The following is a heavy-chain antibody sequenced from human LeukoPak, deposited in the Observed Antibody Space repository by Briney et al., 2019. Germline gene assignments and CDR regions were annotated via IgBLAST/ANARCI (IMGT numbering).Heavy chain of an antibody. CDR3: ARTACSSTSCYRIIFDY. D-gene: IGHD2-2*02. V-gene: IGHV4-38-2*01. CDR2: IYHSGST. Sequence: ASETLSLTCAVSGYSISSGYYWGWIRQPPGKGLEWIGSIYHSGSTYYNPFLKSRVTISVDTSKNQFSLKLSSVTAADTAVYYCARTACSSTSCYRIIFDYWGQGTLVTVSS. J-gene: IGHJ4*02. CDR1: GYSISSGYY.